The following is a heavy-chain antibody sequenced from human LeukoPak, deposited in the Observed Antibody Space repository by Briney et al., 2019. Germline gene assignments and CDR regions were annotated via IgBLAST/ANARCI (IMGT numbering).Heavy chain of an antibody. CDR1: GGSISSSRYY. CDR3: ARVGCSGGSCYRYFDL. CDR2: IYYSGST. V-gene: IGHV4-39*07. D-gene: IGHD2-15*01. J-gene: IGHJ2*01. Sequence: SETLSLTCTVSGGSISSSRYYWGWIRQPPGKGLEWIGSIYYSGSTNYNPSLKSRVTISVDTSKNQFSLKLSSVTAADTAVYYCARVGCSGGSCYRYFDLWGRGTLVTVSS.